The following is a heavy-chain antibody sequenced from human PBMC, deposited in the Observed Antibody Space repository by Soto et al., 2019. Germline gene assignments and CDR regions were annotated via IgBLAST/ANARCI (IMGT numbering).Heavy chain of an antibody. D-gene: IGHD3-3*01. J-gene: IGHJ4*02. Sequence: LRLSCAVSGFNFRDFWMSWVRQAPGKGLEWVANIKQDGSERYYVDSVKGRFTVSRDNTKNSLYLQMNSLRAEDTAMYYCARRNFGVLTDYWGPGTLVTVS. CDR3: ARRNFGVLTDY. V-gene: IGHV3-7*03. CDR2: IKQDGSER. CDR1: GFNFRDFW.